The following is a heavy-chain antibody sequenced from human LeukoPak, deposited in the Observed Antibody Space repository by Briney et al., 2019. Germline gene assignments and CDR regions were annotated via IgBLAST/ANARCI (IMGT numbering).Heavy chain of an antibody. CDR2: INHSGST. Sequence: SETLSLTCAVYGGSFSGYYWSWIRQPPGKGLEWIGEINHSGSTNYNPSLKSRVTISVDTSKNQFSLKLSSVTAADTAVYYCARQGTVTLDYWGQGTLVTVSS. CDR3: ARQGTVTLDY. J-gene: IGHJ4*02. V-gene: IGHV4-34*01. CDR1: GGSFSGYY. D-gene: IGHD4-17*01.